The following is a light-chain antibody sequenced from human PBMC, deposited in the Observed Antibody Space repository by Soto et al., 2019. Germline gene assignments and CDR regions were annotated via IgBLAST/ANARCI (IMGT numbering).Light chain of an antibody. Sequence: EIVLTQSPGTLSLSPGERATLSCRASQSVSSSYLAWYQQNPGQAPRLIIYAASSRATGIPDRFSGGGSGTDFTLTVGRLEPEDFAVYYCQQYGNSPAITFGQGTRLEIK. CDR1: QSVSSSY. V-gene: IGKV3-20*01. J-gene: IGKJ5*01. CDR3: QQYGNSPAIT. CDR2: AAS.